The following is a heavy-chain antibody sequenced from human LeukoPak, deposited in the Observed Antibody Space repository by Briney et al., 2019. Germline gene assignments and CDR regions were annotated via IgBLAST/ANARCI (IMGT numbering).Heavy chain of an antibody. Sequence: GGSLRLSCATSGFTFTTYNMNWVRQAPGKGLEWVSFISSSSSTIYYADSVKGRSTVSRDNAKNSLYLQMNSLRAEDTAVYYCARESGGSYYFDYWGQGTLVTVSS. CDR2: ISSSSSTI. D-gene: IGHD2-8*02. V-gene: IGHV3-48*04. CDR1: GFTFTTYN. CDR3: ARESGGSYYFDY. J-gene: IGHJ4*02.